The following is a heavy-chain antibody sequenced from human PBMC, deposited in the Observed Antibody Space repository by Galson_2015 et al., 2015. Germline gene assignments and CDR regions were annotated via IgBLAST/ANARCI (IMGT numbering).Heavy chain of an antibody. CDR1: GYTFTSYG. V-gene: IGHV1-18*01. CDR2: ISAYNGNT. D-gene: IGHD3-10*01. CDR3: ASRLSAGAFDI. J-gene: IGHJ3*02. Sequence: SVKVSCKASGYTFTSYGISWVRQAPGQGLEWMGWISAYNGNTNYAQRLQGRVTTTTDTSTSTAYMELRSLRSDDTAVYYCASRLSAGAFDIWGQGTMVTVSS.